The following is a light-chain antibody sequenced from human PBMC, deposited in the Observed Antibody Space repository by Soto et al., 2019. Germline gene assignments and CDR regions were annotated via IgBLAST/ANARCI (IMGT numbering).Light chain of an antibody. CDR1: GSDVGGSDF. Sequence: QSVLTQPASVSGSPGQSITISCTGTGSDVGGSDFVSWYQQHPGKAPKLILFDVTNRPSGVSDRFSGSKSGSTASLTISGLHTEDEADYHCTSYTTSNTLVFGGGTKITVL. CDR3: TSYTTSNTLV. CDR2: DVT. V-gene: IGLV2-14*03. J-gene: IGLJ3*02.